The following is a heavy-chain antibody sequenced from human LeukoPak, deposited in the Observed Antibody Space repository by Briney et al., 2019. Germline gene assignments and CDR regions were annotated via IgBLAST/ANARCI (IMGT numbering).Heavy chain of an antibody. J-gene: IGHJ3*02. D-gene: IGHD1-14*01. CDR3: ARPGGGVDAFDI. Sequence: SVKVSCKASGYTFTSYYMHWVRQAPGQGLEWMGGIIPIFGTANYAQKFQGRVTITADKSTSTAYMELSSLRSEDTAVYYCARPGGGVDAFDIWGQGTMVTVSS. V-gene: IGHV1-69*06. CDR2: IIPIFGTA. CDR1: GYTFTSYY.